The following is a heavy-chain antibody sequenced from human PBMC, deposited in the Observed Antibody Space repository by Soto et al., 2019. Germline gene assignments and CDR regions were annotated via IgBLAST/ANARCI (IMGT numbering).Heavy chain of an antibody. Sequence: QVQLVQSGAEVKKPGASVKVSCKASGYTFTSYGISWVRQAPGQGLEWMGWISAYNGNTNYAQKLKGRVTMTTDTSTSTAYMELRSLRSDDTAVYYCARDGRTEWLGATTTGFDYWGQGTLVTVSS. CDR1: GYTFTSYG. V-gene: IGHV1-18*01. CDR3: ARDGRTEWLGATTTGFDY. D-gene: IGHD1-26*01. J-gene: IGHJ4*02. CDR2: ISAYNGNT.